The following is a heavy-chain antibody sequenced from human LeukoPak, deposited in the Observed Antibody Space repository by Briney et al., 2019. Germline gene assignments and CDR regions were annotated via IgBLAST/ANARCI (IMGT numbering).Heavy chain of an antibody. CDR2: IYYSGST. CDR1: GGSISSSSYY. D-gene: IGHD4-17*01. CDR3: ARHQAVGMDV. V-gene: IGHV4-39*01. J-gene: IGHJ6*02. Sequence: SETLSLTCTVSGGSISSSSYYWGWIRQPPGKGLEWIGSIYYSGSTYYNPSLKSRVTISVDTSKNQFSLKLSSVTAADTAVYYCARHQAVGMDVWAKGPRSPSP.